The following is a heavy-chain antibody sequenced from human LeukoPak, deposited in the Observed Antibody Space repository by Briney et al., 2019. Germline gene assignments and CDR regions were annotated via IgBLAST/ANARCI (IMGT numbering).Heavy chain of an antibody. CDR3: ARDETDYSIAYYFDY. CDR1: GFTFSSYG. Sequence: GGSLRLSCAASGFTFSSYGMHWVRQAPGKGLEWVAFIRYDGSNKYYADSVKGRFTISRDNSKNTLYLQMNSLRAEDTAVYYCARDETDYSIAYYFDYWGQGTLVTVSS. J-gene: IGHJ4*02. V-gene: IGHV3-30*02. CDR2: IRYDGSNK. D-gene: IGHD2-15*01.